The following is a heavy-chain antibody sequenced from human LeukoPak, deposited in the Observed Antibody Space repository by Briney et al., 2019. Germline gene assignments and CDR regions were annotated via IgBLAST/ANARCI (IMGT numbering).Heavy chain of an antibody. CDR2: IYYGGTT. J-gene: IGHJ4*02. CDR3: ARATYYDFWSGYYAPFDY. CDR1: GGSISSGDYY. V-gene: IGHV4-30-4*08. Sequence: SQTLSLTCTVSGGSISSGDYYWSWLRQPPGKGLEWSGNIYYGGTTYYNPPHKRLVTISVDTSKIQVSLKLSSVTAADTAVYYCARATYYDFWSGYYAPFDYWGQGTLVTVSS. D-gene: IGHD3-3*01.